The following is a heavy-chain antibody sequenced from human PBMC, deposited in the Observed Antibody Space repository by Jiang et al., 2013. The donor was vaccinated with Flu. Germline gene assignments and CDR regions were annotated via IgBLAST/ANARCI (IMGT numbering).Heavy chain of an antibody. CDR2: IYYSGST. V-gene: IGHV4-39*01. D-gene: IGHD7-27*01. CDR1: GGSISSSSYY. CDR3: ARHLELGMYNWFDP. Sequence: GSGLVKPSETLSLTCTVSGGSISSSSYYWGWIRQPPGKGLEWIGSIYYSGSTYYNPSLKSRVTISVDTSKNQFSLKLSSVTAADTAVYYCARHLELGMYNWFDPVGPGNPGHRLL. J-gene: IGHJ5*02.